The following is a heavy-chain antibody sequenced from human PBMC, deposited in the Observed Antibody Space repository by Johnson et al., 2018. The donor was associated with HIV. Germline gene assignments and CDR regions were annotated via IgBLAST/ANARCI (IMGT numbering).Heavy chain of an antibody. CDR1: GFTFRNFG. V-gene: IGHV3-30*02. Sequence: QVQLVESGGGVVQPGGSLTLSCAASGFTFRNFGIHWVRQAPGKGLEWVAFIRFDGNNKYYADSVKGRFTISRDNSKNTLYLQMNSLRAEDTAVYYCAKDKDAFDIWGQGTMVTVSS. CDR2: IRFDGNNK. J-gene: IGHJ3*02. CDR3: AKDKDAFDI.